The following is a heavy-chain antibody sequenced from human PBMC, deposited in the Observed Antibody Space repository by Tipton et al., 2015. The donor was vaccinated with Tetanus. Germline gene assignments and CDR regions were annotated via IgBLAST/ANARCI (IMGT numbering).Heavy chain of an antibody. D-gene: IGHD3-22*01. CDR1: GYTFTDYY. Sequence: QLVQSGAEMKKPGASVKVSCKASGYTFTDYYIYWVRQAPGQGLEWMGWIDPNSGGTVYAQKFQGRVTMTRDTSISTGYMELRSLRSDDTAVYYCARDRGDYIYYGMDVWGPGTTVTVS. V-gene: IGHV1-2*02. CDR3: ARDRGDYIYYGMDV. CDR2: IDPNSGGT. J-gene: IGHJ6*02.